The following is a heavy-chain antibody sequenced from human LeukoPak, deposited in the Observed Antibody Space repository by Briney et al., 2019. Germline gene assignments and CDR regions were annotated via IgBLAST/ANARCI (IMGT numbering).Heavy chain of an antibody. J-gene: IGHJ5*02. Sequence: SETLSLTCTVSGGSISSYYWSWIRRPPGKGLEWIGYIYYSGSTNYNPSLKSRVTISVDTSKIQFSLELSSVTAADTAVYYCARTWFGELRSWFYPWGQGTLVTVSS. CDR3: ARTWFGELRSWFYP. CDR1: GGSISSYY. V-gene: IGHV4-59*08. CDR2: IYYSGST. D-gene: IGHD3-10*01.